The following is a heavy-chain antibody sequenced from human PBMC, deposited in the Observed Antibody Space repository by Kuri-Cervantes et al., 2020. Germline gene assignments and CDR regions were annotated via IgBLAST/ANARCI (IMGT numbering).Heavy chain of an antibody. V-gene: IGHV3-20*04. CDR1: GFTFDDYG. D-gene: IGHD6-6*01. CDR3: AKDLSSIAARRGMYYGMDV. J-gene: IGHJ6*02. Sequence: GESLKISCAASGFTFDDYGMSWVRQAPGKGLEWVSGINWNGGSTGYADSVKGRFTISRDNSKNSLYLQMNSLRSEDTALYYCAKDLSSIAARRGMYYGMDVWGQGTTVTVSS. CDR2: INWNGGST.